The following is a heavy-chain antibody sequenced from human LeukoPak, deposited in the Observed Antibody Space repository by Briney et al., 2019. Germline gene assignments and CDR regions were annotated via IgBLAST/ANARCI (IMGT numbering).Heavy chain of an antibody. D-gene: IGHD6-19*01. CDR2: IYAGGDVT. V-gene: IGHV3-23*01. CDR3: EKDRYSSAIDS. Sequence: GGSLRLSCAASGFTFSSYAMNWVRQAPGKGLEWLSLIYAGGDVTYYADSVQGRFTISRDNSNNTLYLQMNSLRAEDTALYYCEKDRYSSAIDSWGQGVLVTVSS. J-gene: IGHJ4*02. CDR1: GFTFSSYA.